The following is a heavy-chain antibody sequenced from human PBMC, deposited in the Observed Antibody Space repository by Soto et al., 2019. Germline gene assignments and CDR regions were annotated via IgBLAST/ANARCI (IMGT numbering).Heavy chain of an antibody. CDR1: GFTFSSYS. CDR3: ARVGYYDSSGYSFPSWYFDL. Sequence: GGSLRLSCAASGFTFSSYSMNWVRQAPGKGLEWVSPISSSSSYIYYADSVKGRFTISRDNAKNSLYLQMNSLRAEDTAVYYCARVGYYDSSGYSFPSWYFDLWGRGTLVTVSS. V-gene: IGHV3-21*01. J-gene: IGHJ2*01. CDR2: ISSSSSYI. D-gene: IGHD3-22*01.